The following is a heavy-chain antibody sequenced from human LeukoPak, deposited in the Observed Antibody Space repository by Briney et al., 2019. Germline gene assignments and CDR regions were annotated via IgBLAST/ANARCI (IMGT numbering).Heavy chain of an antibody. CDR3: ARGVTAKGYYYMDV. CDR2: IYYSGST. Sequence: PSETLSLTCTVSGGSISSYYWSWIRQPPGKGLEWIGYIYYSGSTNYNPSLKGRVTISVDTSKNQFSLKPSSVTAADTAVYYCARGVTAKGYYYMDVWGKGTTVTVSS. D-gene: IGHD5/OR15-5a*01. V-gene: IGHV4-59*01. J-gene: IGHJ6*03. CDR1: GGSISSYY.